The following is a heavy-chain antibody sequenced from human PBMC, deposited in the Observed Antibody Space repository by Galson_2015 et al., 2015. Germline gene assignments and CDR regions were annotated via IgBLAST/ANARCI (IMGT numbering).Heavy chain of an antibody. CDR2: INPNSGGT. D-gene: IGHD6-19*01. CDR3: ARGLIPLIAVAGWGVGDAFDI. V-gene: IGHV1-2*06. Sequence: SVKVSCKASVYIFTDNYMRWVRQAPGQGLEWMGRINPNSGGTNYAQKFQGRVTMTRDTSISTAYMELSRLRSDDTAVYYCARGLIPLIAVAGWGVGDAFDIWSQGTMVTVSS. J-gene: IGHJ3*02. CDR1: VYIFTDNY.